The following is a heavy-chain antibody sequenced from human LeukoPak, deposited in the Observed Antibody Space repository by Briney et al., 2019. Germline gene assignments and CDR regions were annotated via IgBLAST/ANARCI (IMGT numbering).Heavy chain of an antibody. J-gene: IGHJ2*01. CDR2: IYYSGSI. Sequence: SETLSLTCTVSGGSISSSTYYWGWIRQPPGKGLEWIGSIYYSGSINYKPSLKSRISISVDTSKNHFSLKLSSVTAADTAVYYCVGVGDRYWYFDLWGRGTLVTVSS. D-gene: IGHD4-17*01. CDR1: GGSISSSTYY. V-gene: IGHV4-39*02. CDR3: VGVGDRYWYFDL.